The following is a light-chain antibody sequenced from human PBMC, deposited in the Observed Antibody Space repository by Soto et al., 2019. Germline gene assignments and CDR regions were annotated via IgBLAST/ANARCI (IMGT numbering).Light chain of an antibody. Sequence: DIQCTASPSPLSASVGDRVTNTFRASQSVTDWLAWYQQKPGKAPKLLIYDASSLQSGVPSRFSGSGSGTEFSLTISSLQPDDFATYYCQQYYRSCTFGQGTNVDIK. CDR3: QQYYRSCT. CDR2: DAS. V-gene: IGKV1-5*01. CDR1: QSVTDW. J-gene: IGKJ2*02.